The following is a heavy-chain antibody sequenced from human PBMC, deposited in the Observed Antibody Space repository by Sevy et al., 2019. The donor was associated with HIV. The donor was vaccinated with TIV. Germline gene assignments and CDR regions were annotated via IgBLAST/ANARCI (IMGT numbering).Heavy chain of an antibody. Sequence: SETLSLTCTVSGDSFSSYFWAWIRQPAGKGLERIGRINTSGSTNYNPSLKSRVTMSVDTSKSQFSLKVTSLTAADTAIYFCARSNWVTATNGFSKSYYFDYWSQGSLVTVSS. CDR1: GDSFSSYF. CDR3: ARSNWVTATNGFSKSYYFDY. D-gene: IGHD7-27*01. CDR2: INTSGST. J-gene: IGHJ4*02. V-gene: IGHV4-4*07.